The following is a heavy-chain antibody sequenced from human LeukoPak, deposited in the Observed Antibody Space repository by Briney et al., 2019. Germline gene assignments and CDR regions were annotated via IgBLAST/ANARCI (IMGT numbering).Heavy chain of an antibody. J-gene: IGHJ4*02. CDR1: RFPFSSYW. CDR3: TRVGYIDEGIDY. Sequence: GGSLRLSCVASRFPFSSYWMTWVRQAPGKGLEWVANIKQDGSKKSYVDSVKGRFTISRDNAKNSLYLQMNSLGAEDTAIYYCTRVGYIDEGIDYWGQGTLVTVSS. CDR2: IKQDGSKK. D-gene: IGHD5-24*01. V-gene: IGHV3-7*04.